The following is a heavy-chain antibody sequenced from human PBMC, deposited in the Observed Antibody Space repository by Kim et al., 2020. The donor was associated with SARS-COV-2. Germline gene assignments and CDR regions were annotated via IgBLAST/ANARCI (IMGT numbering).Heavy chain of an antibody. V-gene: IGHV3-33*01. CDR3: ARDPPDTDLAGSFDY. CDR2: IWYDGSNK. Sequence: GGSLRLSCAASGFTFSSYGMHWVRQAPGKGLEWVAVIWYDGSNKYYADSVKGRFTISRDNSKNTLYLQMNSLRAEDTAVYYCARDPPDTDLAGSFDYWGQGTLVTVSS. CDR1: GFTFSSYG. D-gene: IGHD4-17*01. J-gene: IGHJ4*02.